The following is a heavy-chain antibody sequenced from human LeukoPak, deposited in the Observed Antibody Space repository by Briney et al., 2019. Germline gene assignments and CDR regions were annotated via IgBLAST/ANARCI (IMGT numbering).Heavy chain of an antibody. V-gene: IGHV3-74*01. Sequence: QPGRSLRLSCAASGFTFSSYWMHWVRQAPGKGLVWVSRISSDGSSTTYADSVKGRFTISRDNAKNTLYLQMNSLRAEDTAVYYCGRGGKVEQLVLARWGQGSLVTVSS. J-gene: IGHJ4*02. CDR3: GRGGKVEQLVLAR. D-gene: IGHD6-13*01. CDR1: GFTFSSYW. CDR2: ISSDGSST.